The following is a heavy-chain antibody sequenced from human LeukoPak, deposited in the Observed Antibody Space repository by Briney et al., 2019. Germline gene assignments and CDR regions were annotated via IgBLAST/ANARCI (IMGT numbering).Heavy chain of an antibody. CDR2: ISAYNGNT. CDR1: GYTFTSYG. CDR3: ARAGRGTIYGVDP. Sequence: ASVKVSCKASGYTFTSYGISWVRQARGRGLEWMGWISAYNGNTNYAQKLQGRVTMTTDTSTSTAYMELRSLRSDDTVVYYCARAGRGTIYGVDPWGQGTLVTVSS. D-gene: IGHD3-9*01. V-gene: IGHV1-18*04. J-gene: IGHJ5*02.